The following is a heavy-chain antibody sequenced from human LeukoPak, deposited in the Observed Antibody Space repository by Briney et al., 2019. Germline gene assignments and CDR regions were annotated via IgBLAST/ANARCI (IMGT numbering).Heavy chain of an antibody. CDR1: GGSISNYY. V-gene: IGHV4-4*07. CDR2: IYTSGST. J-gene: IGHJ4*02. Sequence: SETLSLTCIVSGGSISNYYWSWIRQSAGKGLEWIGRIYTSGSTNYNPSLKSRFSMSVDTSKNQFSLRLTSVTAADTAVYYCARESGYYYDTSGYTFDYWGQGILVTVSS. D-gene: IGHD3-22*01. CDR3: ARESGYYYDTSGYTFDY.